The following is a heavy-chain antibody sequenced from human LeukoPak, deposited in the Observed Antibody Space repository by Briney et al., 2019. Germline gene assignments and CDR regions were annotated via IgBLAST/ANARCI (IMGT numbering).Heavy chain of an antibody. D-gene: IGHD5-24*01. CDR3: AKKRWLQLDGDYFDY. J-gene: IGHJ4*02. CDR2: ISSSSSYI. CDR1: GFTFSSYS. V-gene: IGHV3-21*04. Sequence: PGGSLRLSCAASGFTFSSYSMNWVRQAPGKGLEWVSSISSSSSYIYYADSVKGRFTISRDNSKNTLYLQMNSLRAEDTAVYYCAKKRWLQLDGDYFDYWGQGTLVTVSS.